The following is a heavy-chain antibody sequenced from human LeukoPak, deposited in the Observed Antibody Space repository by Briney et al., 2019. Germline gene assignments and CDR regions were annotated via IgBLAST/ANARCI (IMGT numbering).Heavy chain of an antibody. Sequence: GASVKVSCKASGYTFTGYYMHWVRQAPGQGLEWMGWINPNSGGTNYAQKFQGRVTMTRDTSISTAYMELSSLRSEDTAVYYCARGPLSGSYVSNWGQGTLVTVSS. CDR1: GYTFTGYY. V-gene: IGHV1-2*02. CDR3: ARGPLSGSYVSN. CDR2: INPNSGGT. J-gene: IGHJ4*02. D-gene: IGHD1-26*01.